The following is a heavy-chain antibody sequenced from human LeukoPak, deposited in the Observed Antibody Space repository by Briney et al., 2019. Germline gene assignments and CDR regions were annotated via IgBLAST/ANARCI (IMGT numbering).Heavy chain of an antibody. CDR1: GFTFSNYA. D-gene: IGHD4-17*01. CDR2: IRGSDAST. CDR3: GRDPNGDYVGAFDF. V-gene: IGHV3-23*01. J-gene: IGHJ3*01. Sequence: GGSVRLSCEASGFTFSNYAMTWVRQAPGKGLEWASSIRGSDASTFYADSVKGRFTMSRDNSKSTLYLQMNSLRVGDTAVYYCGRDPNGDYVGAFDFGGQGTLVTVSS.